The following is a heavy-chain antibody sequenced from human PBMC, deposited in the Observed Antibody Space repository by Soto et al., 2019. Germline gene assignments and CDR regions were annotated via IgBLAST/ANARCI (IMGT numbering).Heavy chain of an antibody. Sequence: ESLKISCKGSGYSFTSYWIGWVRQMPGKGLEWMGIIYPGDSDTRYSPSFQGQVTISADKSISTAYLQWSSLKASDTAMYYCARPSSYCGGDCYSPPDAFDIWGQGTMVTVSS. J-gene: IGHJ3*02. CDR3: ARPSSYCGGDCYSPPDAFDI. CDR1: GYSFTSYW. V-gene: IGHV5-51*01. CDR2: IYPGDSDT. D-gene: IGHD2-21*02.